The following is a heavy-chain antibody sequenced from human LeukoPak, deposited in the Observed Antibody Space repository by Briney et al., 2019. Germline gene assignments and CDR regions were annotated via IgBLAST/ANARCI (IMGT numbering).Heavy chain of an antibody. D-gene: IGHD3-10*01. CDR3: ARRDYYGSGSYPTYFVY. CDR1: GGSFSGYY. Sequence: SETLSLTCAVYGGSFSGYYWSWIRQPPGKGLEWIGEINHSGSTNYNPSLKSRVTISVDTSKNQFSLKLSSVTAADTAVYYCARRDYYGSGSYPTYFVYWGQGTLVTVSS. J-gene: IGHJ4*02. CDR2: INHSGST. V-gene: IGHV4-34*01.